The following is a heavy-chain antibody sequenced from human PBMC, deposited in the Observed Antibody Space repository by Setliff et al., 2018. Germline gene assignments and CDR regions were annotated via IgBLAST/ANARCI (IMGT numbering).Heavy chain of an antibody. D-gene: IGHD3-3*01. V-gene: IGHV4-61*10. J-gene: IGHJ4*02. CDR2: IQGTGDT. Sequence: SETLSLTCTVTGGSFDSGTHYWSWIRQPAGKVPEWIGLIQGTGDTNYNPSLQSRATISIDTSKNQISLKVNSVTVADTAVYFCRFWDGYYKNDYWGQGTRVTVS. CDR3: RFWDGYYKNDY. CDR1: GGSFDSGTHY.